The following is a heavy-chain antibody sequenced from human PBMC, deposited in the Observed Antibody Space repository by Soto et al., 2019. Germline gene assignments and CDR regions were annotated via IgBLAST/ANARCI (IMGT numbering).Heavy chain of an antibody. Sequence: SETLSLTCTVSGGSVSSGSYFWSWIRQPPGKGLEWIGYIYYSGSTRYNPSLKSRVTISVDTSKNQFSLKVSSVTAADTAVYYCASPLGAYCGGDCYSLDYWGQGTLVTVSS. CDR1: GGSVSSGSYF. D-gene: IGHD2-21*02. CDR2: IYYSGST. CDR3: ASPLGAYCGGDCYSLDY. J-gene: IGHJ4*02. V-gene: IGHV4-61*01.